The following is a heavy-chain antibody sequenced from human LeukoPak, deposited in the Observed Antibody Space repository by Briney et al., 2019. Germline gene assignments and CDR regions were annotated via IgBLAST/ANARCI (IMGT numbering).Heavy chain of an antibody. CDR2: ISSSSSYI. J-gene: IGHJ6*02. D-gene: IGHD3-3*01. CDR1: GFTFSSYS. Sequence: GGSLRLSCAASGFTFSSYSMNWVHQAPGKGLEWVSSISSSSSYIYYADSVKGRFTISRDNAKNSLYLQMNSLRAEDTAVYYCARDQHDFWSGYYYYYYGMDVWGQGTTVTVSS. CDR3: ARDQHDFWSGYYYYYYGMDV. V-gene: IGHV3-21*01.